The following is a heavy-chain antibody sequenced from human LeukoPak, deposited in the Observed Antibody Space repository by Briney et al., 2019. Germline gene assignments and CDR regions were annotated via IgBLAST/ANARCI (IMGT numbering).Heavy chain of an antibody. CDR2: MNPNSGNT. D-gene: IGHD5-18*01. Sequence: ASVKVSCKASGYTFTSYDINWVRQATGQGLEWMGWMNPNSGNTGYAQKFQGRVTMTRNTSISTAYMELSSLRSEDTAVYYCAKDTAMVPNSWFDPWGQGTLVTVSS. CDR3: AKDTAMVPNSWFDP. CDR1: GYTFTSYD. V-gene: IGHV1-8*01. J-gene: IGHJ5*02.